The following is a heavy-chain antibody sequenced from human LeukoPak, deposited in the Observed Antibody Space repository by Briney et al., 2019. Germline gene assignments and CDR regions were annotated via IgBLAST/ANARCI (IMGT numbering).Heavy chain of an antibody. Sequence: GGSLRLSCAASGFTFDDYAMHWVRQTPGKGLEWVSGISWNSGSIGYADSVKGRFTISRDNAKNSLYLQMNSLRAEDTALYYCAKDLTSNYYYGMDVWGQGTTVTVSS. J-gene: IGHJ6*02. D-gene: IGHD3-9*01. CDR2: ISWNSGSI. CDR1: GFTFDDYA. CDR3: AKDLTSNYYYGMDV. V-gene: IGHV3-9*01.